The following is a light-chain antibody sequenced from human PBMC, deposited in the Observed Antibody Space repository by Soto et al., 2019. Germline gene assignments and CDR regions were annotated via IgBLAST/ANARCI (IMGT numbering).Light chain of an antibody. CDR2: GVS. CDR1: QSVSSNY. Sequence: EVVLTQSPGTLSLSPGERATLSCRASQSVSSNYLAWYQQKPGQAPRLLIYGVSTRATGIPDRFSGSGSGTGFSLTISSLEPEDCAMYFCQQYFTSPLTFGGGTNVEIK. CDR3: QQYFTSPLT. J-gene: IGKJ4*01. V-gene: IGKV3-20*01.